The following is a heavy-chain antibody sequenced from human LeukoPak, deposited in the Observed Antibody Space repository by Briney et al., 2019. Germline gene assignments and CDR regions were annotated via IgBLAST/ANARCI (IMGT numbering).Heavy chain of an antibody. CDR3: ARAIYGSGSYFES. CDR2: ISSSSSTI. J-gene: IGHJ4*02. CDR1: GFTFSSYS. Sequence: GGSLRLSCAASGFTFSSYSMNWVRQAPGKGLDWVSYISSSSSTIYYADSVKGRFTISRDNAKNSLFLQMNSLRAEDTAVYYCARAIYGSGSYFESWGQGTLVTVSS. V-gene: IGHV3-48*04. D-gene: IGHD3-10*01.